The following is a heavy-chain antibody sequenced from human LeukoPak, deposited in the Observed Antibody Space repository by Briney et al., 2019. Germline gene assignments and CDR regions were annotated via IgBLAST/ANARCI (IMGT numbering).Heavy chain of an antibody. CDR3: ARGGKIAAAVVWFDP. D-gene: IGHD6-13*01. CDR2: FDPEDGET. CDR1: GYTLTELS. V-gene: IGHV1-24*01. J-gene: IGHJ5*02. Sequence: ASVKVSCKVSGYTLTELSMHWVRQAPGKGLEWMGGFDPEDGETIYAQKFQGRVTITRNTSISTAYMELSSLRSEDTAVYYCARGGKIAAAVVWFDPWGQGTLVTVSS.